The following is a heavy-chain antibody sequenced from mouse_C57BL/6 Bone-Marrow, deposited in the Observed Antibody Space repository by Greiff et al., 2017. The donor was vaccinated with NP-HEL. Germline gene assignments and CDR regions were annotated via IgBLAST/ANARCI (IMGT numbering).Heavy chain of an antibody. V-gene: IGHV1-50*01. Sequence: QVQLKQPGAELVKPGASVKLSCKASGYTFTSYWMQWVKQRPGQGLEWIGEIDPSDSYTNYNQKFKGKATLTVDTSSSTAYMQLSSLTSEDSAVYYCARGLNYYGSPWFAYWGQGTLVTVSA. CDR3: ARGLNYYGSPWFAY. CDR1: GYTFTSYW. CDR2: IDPSDSYT. D-gene: IGHD1-1*01. J-gene: IGHJ3*01.